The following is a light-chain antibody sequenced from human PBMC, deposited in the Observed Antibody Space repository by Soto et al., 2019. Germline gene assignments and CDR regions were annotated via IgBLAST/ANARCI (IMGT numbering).Light chain of an antibody. J-gene: IGLJ1*01. CDR3: ISYTGSSTSYV. CDR1: RSDIGSYNY. V-gene: IGLV2-14*01. CDR2: GVS. Sequence: QSVLTQPASVSGSPGQSITISCSGTRSDIGSYNYVAWYQQFPGKTPKILIYGVSNRPSGVSSRFSGSKSGNTASLTISGLQAEDEADYYCISYTGSSTSYVFGSGTQVTV.